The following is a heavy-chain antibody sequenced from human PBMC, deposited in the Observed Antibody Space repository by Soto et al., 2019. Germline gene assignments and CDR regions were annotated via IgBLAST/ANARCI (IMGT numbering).Heavy chain of an antibody. CDR1: GFTFSDYY. D-gene: IGHD3-16*02. Sequence: GGSLRLSCAVSGFTFSDYYMSWIRQAPGKGLEWVSYISSRGSSIYYADSVKGRFTISRDNSRSTVYLEMHSLRAEDSAIYYCAKEKDYDFTWGSDRYTSHHWGRGTLVTVSS. CDR3: AKEKDYDFTWGSDRYTSHH. J-gene: IGHJ5*02. CDR2: ISSRGSSI. V-gene: IGHV3-11*01.